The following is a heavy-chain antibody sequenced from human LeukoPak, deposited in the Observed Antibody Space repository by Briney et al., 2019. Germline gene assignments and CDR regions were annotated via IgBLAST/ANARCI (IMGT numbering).Heavy chain of an antibody. CDR2: IYHSGSRYESGST. Sequence: PSETLSLTCAVSGSSISDGYYWAWIRQPPGKGLERIGSIYHSGSRYESGSTYYNPSLKSRVTISADTSKNQFSLKLKFVTAADTAVYYCARNYSRSPGGLKYFDYWGQGSLVTVPS. CDR3: ARNYSRSPGGLKYFDY. CDR1: GSSISDGYY. D-gene: IGHD6-6*01. V-gene: IGHV4-38-2*01. J-gene: IGHJ4*02.